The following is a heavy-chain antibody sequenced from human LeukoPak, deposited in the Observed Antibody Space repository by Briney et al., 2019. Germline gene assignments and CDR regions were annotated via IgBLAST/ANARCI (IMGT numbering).Heavy chain of an antibody. CDR1: GYTFTGYY. D-gene: IGHD3-3*01. J-gene: IGHJ4*02. CDR3: ARGPSSTYYDFWSGSYYFDY. CDR2: INPNSGGT. Sequence: ASVKVSCKASGYTFTGYYMHWVRQAPGQGLEWMGWINPNSGGTNYAQKFQGWVTMTRDTSISTAYMELSRLRSDDTAVYYCARGPSSTYYDFWSGSYYFDYWAREPWSPSPQ. V-gene: IGHV1-2*04.